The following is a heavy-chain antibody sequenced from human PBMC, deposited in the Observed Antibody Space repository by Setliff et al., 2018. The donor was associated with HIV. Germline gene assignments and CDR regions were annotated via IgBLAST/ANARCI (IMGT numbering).Heavy chain of an antibody. CDR2: INHSGST. CDR1: GGSFSGYY. J-gene: IGHJ4*02. V-gene: IGHV4-34*01. Sequence: SETLTLTCAVYGGSFSGYYWSWIRQPPGKGLEWIGDINHSGSTNYNPSLKSRVTISVDTSKNQFSLKLNSVTAADTAVYYCASLPREAASTSGYFDYWGQGTLVTVSS. CDR3: ASLPREAASTSGYFDY. D-gene: IGHD6-13*01.